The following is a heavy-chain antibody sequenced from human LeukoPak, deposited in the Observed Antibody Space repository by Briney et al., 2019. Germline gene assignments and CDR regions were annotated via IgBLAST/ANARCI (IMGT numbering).Heavy chain of an antibody. Sequence: GASVKVSCKASGYTFTTYDINWVRQATGQGLEWMGWMNPNSGNTGYTQKFQGRVTMTRNTSISTAYMELSSLRSEDTAVYYCARFWEAGLFDYWGQGTLVTVSS. CDR1: GYTFTTYD. V-gene: IGHV1-8*01. D-gene: IGHD3-10*01. J-gene: IGHJ4*02. CDR2: MNPNSGNT. CDR3: ARFWEAGLFDY.